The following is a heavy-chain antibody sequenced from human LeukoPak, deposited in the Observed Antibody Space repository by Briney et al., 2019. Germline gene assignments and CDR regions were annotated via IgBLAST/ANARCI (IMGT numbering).Heavy chain of an antibody. D-gene: IGHD6-19*01. Sequence: ASVKVSCKASGYTFSSNDINWVRQATGQGLEWMGWMNPENGNTGYAEKFQGSVTLTRDTSINTAYMELSSLGSEDTAVYYCARRYAGGWTDHWGQGTLVTVSS. V-gene: IGHV1-8*01. J-gene: IGHJ4*02. CDR3: ARRYAGGWTDH. CDR2: MNPENGNT. CDR1: GYTFSSND.